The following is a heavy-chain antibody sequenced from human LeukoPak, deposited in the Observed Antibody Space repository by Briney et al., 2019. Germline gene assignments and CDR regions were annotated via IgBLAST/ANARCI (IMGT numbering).Heavy chain of an antibody. Sequence: SETLSLTCTVSGGSISSSSYYWGWIRQPPGKGLEWIGSIYYSGSTYYNPSLKSRVTISVDTSKNQFSLKLSSVTAADTAVYYCARDRNSYIVVVPAAPDDAFDIWGQGTMVTVSS. CDR3: ARDRNSYIVVVPAAPDDAFDI. D-gene: IGHD2-2*01. V-gene: IGHV4-39*07. CDR1: GGSISSSSYY. CDR2: IYYSGST. J-gene: IGHJ3*02.